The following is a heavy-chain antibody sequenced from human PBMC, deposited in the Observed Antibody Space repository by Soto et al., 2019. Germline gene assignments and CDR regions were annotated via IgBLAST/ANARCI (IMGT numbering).Heavy chain of an antibody. D-gene: IGHD2-2*01. CDR3: AKDRSSTSCYGFDY. J-gene: IGHJ4*02. CDR2: IGDSGATT. CDR1: AFTSRNYA. V-gene: IGHV3-23*01. Sequence: GGSLRLSCAASAFTSRNYAMSWVRQAPGKGLEWVSAIGDSGATTYYADSVKGRFTISRDNSKNTLYLQMNNLRAEDTAFYYCAKDRSSTSCYGFDYWGPGALVTVSS.